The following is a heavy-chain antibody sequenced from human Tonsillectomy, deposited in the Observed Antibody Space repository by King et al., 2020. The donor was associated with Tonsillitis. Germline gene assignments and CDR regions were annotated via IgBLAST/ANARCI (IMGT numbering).Heavy chain of an antibody. CDR3: ARATEYSWNDPSYWFDP. CDR2: IHPSAGST. D-gene: IGHD1-20*01. V-gene: IGHV1-46*01. J-gene: IGHJ5*02. Sequence: QLVQSGAEVKKPGASVKVSCKASGYTFTNYYLHWVRQAPGHGLEWMGIIHPSAGSTSYSQKFQGRVTMTRDTSTSTVYMELSSLRSEDTAVYYCARATEYSWNDPSYWFDPWGQGTLVTVSS. CDR1: GYTFTNYY.